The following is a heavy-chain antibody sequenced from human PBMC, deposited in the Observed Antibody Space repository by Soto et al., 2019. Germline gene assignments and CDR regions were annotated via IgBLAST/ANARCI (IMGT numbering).Heavy chain of an antibody. CDR1: GYTFTSYD. CDR2: MNPNSGNT. J-gene: IGHJ4*02. CDR3: ARGGPGRWELPLDLDY. D-gene: IGHD1-26*01. V-gene: IGHV1-8*01. Sequence: GASVKVSCKASGYTFTSYDINWVRQATGQGLEWMGWMNPNSGNTGYAQKFQGRVTMTRNTSISTAYMELSSLRSEDTAVYYCARGGPGRWELPLDLDYWGQGTLVTVSS.